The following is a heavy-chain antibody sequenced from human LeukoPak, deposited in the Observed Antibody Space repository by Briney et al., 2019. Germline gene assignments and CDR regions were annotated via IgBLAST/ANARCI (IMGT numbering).Heavy chain of an antibody. CDR3: ARASYYYGSRQGRYFDL. D-gene: IGHD3-10*01. CDR1: GGSISSGGYS. J-gene: IGHJ2*01. V-gene: IGHV4-30-2*01. Sequence: SQTLSLTCAVSGGSISSGGYSWSWIRQPPGKGPEWIGYIYHSGSTYYNPSLKSRVTISVDRSKNQFSLKLSSVTAADTAVYYCARASYYYGSRQGRYFDLWGRGTLVTVSS. CDR2: IYHSGST.